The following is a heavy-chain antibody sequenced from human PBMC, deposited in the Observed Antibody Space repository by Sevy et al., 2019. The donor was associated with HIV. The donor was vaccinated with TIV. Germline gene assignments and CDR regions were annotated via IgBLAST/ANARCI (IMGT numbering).Heavy chain of an antibody. J-gene: IGHJ4*02. CDR2: IKSKTEGATR. CDR1: GFSFSNAW. D-gene: IGHD1-26*01. V-gene: IGHV3-15*01. CDR3: TAGVGASDFDY. Sequence: GGSLRLSCAASGFSFSNAWMSWVRQAPGKGLEWVGRIKSKTEGATRDFAAPVRGRLLISRDDSRNTVYLQMNSLKTEDTAVYYCTAGVGASDFDYWGQGTLVTVSS.